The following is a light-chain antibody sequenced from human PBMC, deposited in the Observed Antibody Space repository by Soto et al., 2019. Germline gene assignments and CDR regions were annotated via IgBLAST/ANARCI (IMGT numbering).Light chain of an antibody. J-gene: IGKJ3*01. V-gene: IGKV1-12*01. CDR2: AAS. CDR3: QQATTFPLT. Sequence: DIQMTQSPSSVSASVGDRVTFTCRASQHISSWLAWYQQKPGKAPKLLIDAASILQSGVPSRFSGSGYGTDFTLTISSLQREDFATYFCQQATTFPLTFGPGTRLEIK. CDR1: QHISSW.